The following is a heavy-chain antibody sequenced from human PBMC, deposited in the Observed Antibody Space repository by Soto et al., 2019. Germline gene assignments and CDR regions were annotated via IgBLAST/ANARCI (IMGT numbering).Heavy chain of an antibody. CDR2: ISNSGHSA. J-gene: IGHJ5*02. V-gene: IGHV3-23*01. D-gene: IGHD5-12*01. CDR1: GFTFSSYA. CDR3: AKGGPTFLNWFGP. Sequence: GGSLRLSCAASGFTFSSYAMNWVRQAPGKGLEWISVISNSGHSAYYADSVKGRFTISRDNSKNTLYLQIKSLRAEDTAAYYCAKGGPTFLNWFGPWGQGTLVTV.